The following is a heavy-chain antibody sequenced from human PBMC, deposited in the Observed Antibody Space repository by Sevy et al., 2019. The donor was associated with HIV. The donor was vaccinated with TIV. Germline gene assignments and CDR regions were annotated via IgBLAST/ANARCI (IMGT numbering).Heavy chain of an antibody. D-gene: IGHD3-16*01. CDR3: SSGGGY. CDR2: ISFTTNNT. CDR1: GFSVGSYS. J-gene: IGHJ4*02. V-gene: IGHV3-21*01. Sequence: GGSLRLSCAASGFSVGSYSMNWVRQAPGKGLEWVSFISFTTNNTYYGVSVKGRFTISRDNARNSVYLQMNSLRAEDTAVYYCSSGGGYWGQGTLVTVSS.